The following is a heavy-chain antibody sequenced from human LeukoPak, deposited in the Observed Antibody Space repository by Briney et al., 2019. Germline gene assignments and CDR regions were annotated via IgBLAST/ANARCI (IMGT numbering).Heavy chain of an antibody. J-gene: IGHJ6*02. CDR1: GYTFTDYY. Sequence: GASVKVSCKASGYTFTDYYMHWVRLAPGQGLEWMGWINPNSGGTNYAQKFQGRVTMTRDTSISTAYMELSRLRSDDTAVYHCAREIIVVVVPAPYGMDVWGQGTTVTVSS. V-gene: IGHV1-2*02. D-gene: IGHD2-15*01. CDR3: AREIIVVVVPAPYGMDV. CDR2: INPNSGGT.